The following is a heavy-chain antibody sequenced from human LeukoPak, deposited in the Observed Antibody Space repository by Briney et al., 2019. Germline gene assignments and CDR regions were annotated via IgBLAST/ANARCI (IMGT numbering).Heavy chain of an antibody. D-gene: IGHD3-3*01. CDR2: IYYSGST. Sequence: GSLRLSCAASGLTFSSYAMSWVRQAPGKGLEWIGSIYYSGSTYYNPSLKSRVTISVDTSKNQFSLKLSSVTAADTAVYYCARRITIFGVVTFDYWGQGTLVTVSS. CDR1: GLTFSSYA. J-gene: IGHJ4*02. CDR3: ARRITIFGVVTFDY. V-gene: IGHV4-39*01.